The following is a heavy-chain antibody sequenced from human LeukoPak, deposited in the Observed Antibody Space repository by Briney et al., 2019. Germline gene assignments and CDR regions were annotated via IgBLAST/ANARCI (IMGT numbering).Heavy chain of an antibody. Sequence: PGGSLRLSCAASGFTFSVSPMHWVRQAPGKGQEWVAGVSHDGIGTYYADSVKGRFTISRDNSKNTLYLQMNSLRAEDTAVYYCARESGSSGYAGYFDFRGQGTLVTVSS. D-gene: IGHD3-22*01. V-gene: IGHV3-30*04. J-gene: IGHJ4*02. CDR1: GFTFSVSP. CDR2: VSHDGIGT. CDR3: ARESGSSGYAGYFDF.